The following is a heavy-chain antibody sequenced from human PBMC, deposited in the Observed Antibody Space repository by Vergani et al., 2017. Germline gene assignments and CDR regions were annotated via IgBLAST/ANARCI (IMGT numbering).Heavy chain of an antibody. V-gene: IGHV3-9*02. CDR3: ASPHGDILPPAPRRLDY. CDR1: GFRSDDYA. Sequence: EVQLVESGGGLVQPGRSLRLSCVVSGFRSDDYAMHWVRQAPGKGLEWVSGISWNSDGIVYADSVKGRFTISRDNAKNTLYLQMNSLKTEDTALYYCASPHGDILPPAPRRLDYWGQGTLVTVSS. CDR2: ISWNSDGI. J-gene: IGHJ4*02.